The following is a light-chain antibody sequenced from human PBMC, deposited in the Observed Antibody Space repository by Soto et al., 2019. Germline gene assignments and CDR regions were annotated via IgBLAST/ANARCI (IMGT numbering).Light chain of an antibody. J-gene: IGKJ1*01. CDR2: GAS. CDR3: QQYNNWPTSWP. CDR1: QSVSSN. Sequence: EIVMTQSPATLSVSPGERATLSCRASQSVSSNLSWYQQKPGQAPRLLIYGASTSDTSIPARFSGSGSGTEFTLTISSLQSEDFAVYYCQQYNNWPTSWPFGQGTKVEIK. V-gene: IGKV3-15*01.